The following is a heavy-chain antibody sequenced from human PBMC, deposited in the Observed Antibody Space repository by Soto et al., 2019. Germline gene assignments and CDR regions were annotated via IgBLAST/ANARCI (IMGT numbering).Heavy chain of an antibody. CDR1: GYTFTSYD. CDR3: ARDGSGYDPYGMDV. CDR2: MNPNSGNT. Sequence: ASVQVSCKASGYTFTSYDINWVRQATGQGLEWMGWMNPNSGNTGYAQKFQGRVTMTRNTSISTAYMELSSLRSEDTAVYYCARDGSGYDPYGMDVWGQGTTVTVSS. V-gene: IGHV1-8*01. J-gene: IGHJ6*02. D-gene: IGHD5-12*01.